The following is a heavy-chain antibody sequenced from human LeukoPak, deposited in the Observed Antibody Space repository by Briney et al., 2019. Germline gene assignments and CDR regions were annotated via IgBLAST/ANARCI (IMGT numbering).Heavy chain of an antibody. CDR2: INHSGST. V-gene: IGHV4-34*01. Sequence: SETLSLTCAVYGGSFSGYYWSWIRQPPGKGLDWIGEINHSGSTNYNPSLKSRVTISVDTSKNQFSLKLSSVTAADTAVYYCARGISSFDYWGEGNLVTVSS. CDR3: ARGISSFDY. D-gene: IGHD3-3*02. CDR1: GGSFSGYY. J-gene: IGHJ4*02.